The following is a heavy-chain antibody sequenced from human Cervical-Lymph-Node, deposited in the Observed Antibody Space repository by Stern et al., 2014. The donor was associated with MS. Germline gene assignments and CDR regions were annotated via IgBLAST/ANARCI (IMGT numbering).Heavy chain of an antibody. CDR2: IWYDGNKK. CDR1: GFTFSNYG. V-gene: IGHV3-33*01. J-gene: IGHJ4*02. Sequence: VHLVESGVGVVQPGRSLRLSCAASGFTFSNYGMHWVRQAPGKGLEWLAVIWYDGNKKYYADSVKGRFTISRDNSKNTLFLQMSSLTAEDTALYYCARGNWNYEGMGYWGQGTLVTVSS. CDR3: ARGNWNYEGMGY. D-gene: IGHD1-7*01.